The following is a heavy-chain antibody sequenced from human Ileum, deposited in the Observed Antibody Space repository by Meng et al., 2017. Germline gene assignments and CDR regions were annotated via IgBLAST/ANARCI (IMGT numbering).Heavy chain of an antibody. CDR2: IYHSGLV. D-gene: IGHD4-23*01. Sequence: QVQLQESGPGLGKPSGTLSLTCAVSGDSISTTNWWNWVRQLPGEGLEWIGEIYHSGLVNYNLSLKSRVTLSIDKSKNQFSLKLISVTAADTGVYYCAANSGKKMHSWGQGTLVTVSS. J-gene: IGHJ4*02. CDR1: GDSISTTNW. CDR3: AANSGKKMHS. V-gene: IGHV4-4*02.